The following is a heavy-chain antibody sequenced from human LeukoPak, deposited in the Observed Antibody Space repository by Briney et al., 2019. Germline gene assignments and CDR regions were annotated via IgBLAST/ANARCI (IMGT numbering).Heavy chain of an antibody. J-gene: IGHJ4*02. CDR2: INSDGSST. CDR3: AGYGSGNVDFDY. D-gene: IGHD3-10*01. Sequence: GGSLRFSCAASGFTFSSYWMHWVRQAPGKGLVWVSRINSDGSSTSYANSVKGRFTISRDNAKNTLYLQMNSLRAEDTAVYYCAGYGSGNVDFDYWGQGTLVTVSS. V-gene: IGHV3-74*01. CDR1: GFTFSSYW.